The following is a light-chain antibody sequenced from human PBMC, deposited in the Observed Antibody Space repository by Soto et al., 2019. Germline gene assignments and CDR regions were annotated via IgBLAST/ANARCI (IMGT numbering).Light chain of an antibody. J-gene: IGKJ4*01. V-gene: IGKV3-15*01. CDR1: QSVSSN. CDR2: GAS. CDR3: QHYNNWLGT. Sequence: EIVMTQSAAAVSVSPGGRATLSCRASQSVSSNLAWYQQKPGQAPRLLIYGASTRSTGIPDRFSGSGSGTEFTLTISSLQSEDFAVYYCQHYNNWLGTFGGGTKVDIK.